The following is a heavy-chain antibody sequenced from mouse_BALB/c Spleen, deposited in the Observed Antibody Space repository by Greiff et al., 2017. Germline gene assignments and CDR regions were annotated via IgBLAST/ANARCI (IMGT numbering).Heavy chain of an antibody. D-gene: IGHD1-1*01. J-gene: IGHJ2*01. CDR3: ARSDYYYGIDY. Sequence: EVQLQQSGAELVKPGASVKLSCTASGFNIKDTYMHWVKQRPEQGLEWIGRIDPANGNTKYDPKFQGKATITADKSSSTAYMQLSSPTSEDSAVYYCARSDYYYGIDYWGQGTTLTVSS. CDR2: IDPANGNT. V-gene: IGHV14-3*02. CDR1: GFNIKDTY.